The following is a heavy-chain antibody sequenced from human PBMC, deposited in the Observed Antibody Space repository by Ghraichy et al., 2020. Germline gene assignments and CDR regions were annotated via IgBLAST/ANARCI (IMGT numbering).Heavy chain of an antibody. Sequence: GESLNISCAASGFTFSSYGMHWVRQAPGKGLEWVAVISYDGSNKYYADSVKGRFTISRDNSKNTLYLQMNSLRAEDTAVYYCAKDYSYYGMDVWGQGTTVTVSS. V-gene: IGHV3-30*18. J-gene: IGHJ6*02. CDR2: ISYDGSNK. CDR3: AKDYSYYGMDV. D-gene: IGHD2-15*01. CDR1: GFTFSSYG.